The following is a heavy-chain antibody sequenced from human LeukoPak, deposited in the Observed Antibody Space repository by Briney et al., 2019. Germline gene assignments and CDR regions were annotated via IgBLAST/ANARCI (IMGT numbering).Heavy chain of an antibody. J-gene: IGHJ4*02. CDR2: IKQDGSEK. Sequence: GGSLRLSCAASGFTFSSYWMSWVRQAPGKGLEWVANIKQDGSEKYYVDSVKGRFTMSRDNAKNSLFLQMNSLRAEDTAVYYCARVSAPYCGGDCYSGFHFDYWGQGTLVTVSS. CDR1: GFTFSSYW. V-gene: IGHV3-7*03. D-gene: IGHD2-21*02. CDR3: ARVSAPYCGGDCYSGFHFDY.